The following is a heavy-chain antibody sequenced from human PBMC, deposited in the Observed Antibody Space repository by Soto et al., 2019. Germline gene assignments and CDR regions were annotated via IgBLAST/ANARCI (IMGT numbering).Heavy chain of an antibody. Sequence: QVPLQESGPGLVNPSQTLSLSCTVSGDSFSGGDHYWSWIRQPPGKGLEWIAHISYGGYKFYNPSLQSRVRMSVNTSKNPAYLNLRSVTAADTAVYYCASLNGSFFSFFENWGQGTPVTVSS. D-gene: IGHD2-8*01. V-gene: IGHV4-30-4*01. CDR3: ASLNGSFFSFFEN. J-gene: IGHJ4*02. CDR1: GDSFSGGDHY. CDR2: ISYGGYK.